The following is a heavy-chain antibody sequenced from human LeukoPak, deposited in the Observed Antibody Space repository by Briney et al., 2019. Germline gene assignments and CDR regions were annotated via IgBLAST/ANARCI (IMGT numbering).Heavy chain of an antibody. CDR3: ASTNSWYDQNDYYYYYTDV. Sequence: SETLSLTCTVSDDSINDPTYYWSWIRQPAGKGLEWIGHIYSSGSTNYNPAFMSRVPISLDPSKNQFSLKLSSVTASDTAVYYCASTNSWYDQNDYYYYYTDVWGKGTTVTISS. J-gene: IGHJ6*03. D-gene: IGHD6-13*01. CDR1: DDSINDPTYY. CDR2: IYSSGST. V-gene: IGHV4-61*09.